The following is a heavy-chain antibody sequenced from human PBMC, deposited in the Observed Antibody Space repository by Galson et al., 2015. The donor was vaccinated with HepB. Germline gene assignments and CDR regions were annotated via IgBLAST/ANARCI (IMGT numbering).Heavy chain of an antibody. V-gene: IGHV5-51*03. J-gene: IGHJ4*02. D-gene: IGHD1-26*01. CDR3: ARRPGGATKGGEPYYFDY. CDR2: IYPGDSDT. Sequence: QSGAEVKKPGESLKISCKGSGYSFTSYWIGWVRQMPGKGLEWMGIIYPGDSDTRYSPSFQGQVTISADKSISTAYLQWSSLKASDTAMYYCARRPGGATKGGEPYYFDYWGQGTLVTVSS. CDR1: GYSFTSYW.